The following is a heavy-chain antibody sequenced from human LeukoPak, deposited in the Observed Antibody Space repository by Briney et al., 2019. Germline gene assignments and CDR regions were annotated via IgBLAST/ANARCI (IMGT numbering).Heavy chain of an antibody. CDR2: ISGSGGST. J-gene: IGHJ4*02. CDR1: GFTFSSYA. CDR3: AKDHRLVGATLADY. D-gene: IGHD1-26*01. Sequence: PGGSLRLSCAASGFTFSSYAMSWVRQAPGKGLEWVSAISGSGGSTYYADSVKGRFTISRDNSKNTLYLQMNSLRAEDTAVYYCAKDHRLVGATLADYWGQGTLVTVSS. V-gene: IGHV3-23*01.